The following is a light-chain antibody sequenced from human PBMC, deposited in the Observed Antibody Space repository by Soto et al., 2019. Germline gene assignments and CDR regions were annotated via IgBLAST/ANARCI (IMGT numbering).Light chain of an antibody. CDR3: MQALQPPQYT. V-gene: IGKV2-28*01. CDR1: QSLLHSNGYNY. J-gene: IGKJ2*01. CDR2: LGS. Sequence: DIVMTQSPLSLPVTPGEPASISCRSSQSLLHSNGYNYLDWDLQKPGQSPQLLIYLGSNRASGVPDRFSGSGSGTDSTLKISRVEAEDVVVYCCMQALQPPQYTFGQWTKREIK.